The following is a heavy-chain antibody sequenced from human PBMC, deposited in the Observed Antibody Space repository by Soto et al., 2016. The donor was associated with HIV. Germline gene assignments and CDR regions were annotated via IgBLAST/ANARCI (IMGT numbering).Heavy chain of an antibody. CDR3: ARGLSAPGSSVPFDF. D-gene: IGHD6-13*01. CDR2: IIPILGLA. V-gene: IGHV1-69*10. J-gene: IGHJ3*01. CDR1: GGTFTSYA. Sequence: QVQLVQSGAEVKKPGSSVKVSCKASGGTFTSYAIIWVRQAPGQGLEWMGGIIPILGLANYAQKFQGRVTITADKSTSTAYMELSSLRSDDTAVYYCARGLSAPGSSVPFDFWGQGTMVTVSS.